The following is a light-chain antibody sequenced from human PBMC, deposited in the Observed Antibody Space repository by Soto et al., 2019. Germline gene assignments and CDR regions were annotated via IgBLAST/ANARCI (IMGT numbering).Light chain of an antibody. V-gene: IGKV1-39*01. J-gene: IGKJ1*01. CDR3: QQSYSFPWT. Sequence: DIQMTQSPSSLSASVGDRVAITCRASQSISYRLTWYQQKPGEAPKVLIYATSNLQSGVPSRFSGSGSGTDFTLTISSLQPEEFGNYYCQQSYSFPWTFGQGTKVEIK. CDR2: ATS. CDR1: QSISYR.